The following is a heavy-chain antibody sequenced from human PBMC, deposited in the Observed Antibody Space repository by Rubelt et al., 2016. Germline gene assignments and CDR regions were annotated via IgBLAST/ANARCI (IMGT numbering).Heavy chain of an antibody. Sequence: EVQLLESGGGLVQPGGSLRLSCAASGFTFSSYAMSWVRQAPGKGLEWVSAISGSGGSTYYADSVKGRFTISRDNSKNSLYLQMNSLRAEVTAVYYCAKAMPSLGYCSGTSCYNFDYRGQGTLVTVSS. V-gene: IGHV3-23*01. CDR2: ISGSGGST. J-gene: IGHJ4*02. D-gene: IGHD2-2*01. CDR3: AKAMPSLGYCSGTSCYNFDY. CDR1: GFTFSSYA.